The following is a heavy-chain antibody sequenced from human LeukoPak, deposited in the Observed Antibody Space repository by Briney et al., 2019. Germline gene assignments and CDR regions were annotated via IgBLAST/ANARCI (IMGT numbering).Heavy chain of an antibody. D-gene: IGHD3-16*01. J-gene: IGHJ4*02. CDR1: GGSISSSTW. CDR3: ARGWGYFDY. CDR2: IYHSGST. Sequence: SETLSLTCAVSGGSISSSTWWSWVRQPPGKGLEWIGEIYHSGSTNYNPSLKSRVTISVGKSKNQFSLRLTSVTAADTAVYYCARGWGYFDYWGQGTLVTVSS. V-gene: IGHV4-4*02.